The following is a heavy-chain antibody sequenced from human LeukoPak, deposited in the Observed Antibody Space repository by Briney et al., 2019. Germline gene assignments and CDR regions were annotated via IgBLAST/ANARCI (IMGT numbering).Heavy chain of an antibody. CDR2: IIINFGIA. Sequence: SVKLTCKASAATFSSYAIRWMRLAPAPGLEWMGVIIINFGIANYAQKFQGRVTITADKSTSTAYMELSSLRSEDTAVYYCARVSSDSSGYYPYYFDHWGQGTLVTVSS. V-gene: IGHV1-69*10. J-gene: IGHJ4*02. CDR3: ARVSSDSSGYYPYYFDH. D-gene: IGHD3-22*01. CDR1: AATFSSYA.